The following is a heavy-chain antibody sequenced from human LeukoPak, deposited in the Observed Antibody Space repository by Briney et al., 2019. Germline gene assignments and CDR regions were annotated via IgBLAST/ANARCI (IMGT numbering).Heavy chain of an antibody. J-gene: IGHJ4*02. D-gene: IGHD3-22*01. Sequence: GGSLRLSCAASGFTFSNYEMNWVRQAPGKGLEWVSYISTSGSNIYYADSVKGRFTISRDNGKSSLYLQMNSLRAEDTAVHYCARGVYDSTGCYQYWGQGTLVTVSS. CDR2: ISTSGSNI. CDR1: GFTFSNYE. V-gene: IGHV3-48*03. CDR3: ARGVYDSTGCYQY.